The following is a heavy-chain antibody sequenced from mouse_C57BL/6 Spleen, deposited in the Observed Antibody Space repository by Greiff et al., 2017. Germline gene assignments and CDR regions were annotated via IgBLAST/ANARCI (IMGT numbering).Heavy chain of an antibody. D-gene: IGHD3-2*02. CDR1: GFNIKDDY. Sequence: VQLQQSGAELVRPGASVKLSCTASGFNIKDDYMHWVKQRPEQGLEWIGWIDPENGDTEYASKFQGKATITADPSSNTAYLQLSSLTSEDTAVYYCTTGAQATRFAYWGQGTLVTVSA. CDR3: TTGAQATRFAY. V-gene: IGHV14-4*01. J-gene: IGHJ3*01. CDR2: IDPENGDT.